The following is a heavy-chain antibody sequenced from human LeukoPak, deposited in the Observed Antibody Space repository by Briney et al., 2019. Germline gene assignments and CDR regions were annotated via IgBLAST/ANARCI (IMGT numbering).Heavy chain of an antibody. CDR1: GYTFTSYA. CDR3: AREGPFTVVRGDDLFDY. CDR2: INTNTGNP. D-gene: IGHD3-10*01. V-gene: IGHV7-4-1*02. J-gene: IGHJ4*02. Sequence: VASVKVSCKASGYTFTSYAMNWVRQAPGQGLEWMGWINTNTGNPTYAQGFTGRFVFSLDTSVSTAYLQISSLKAEDTAVYYCAREGPFTVVRGDDLFDYWGQGTLVTVSS.